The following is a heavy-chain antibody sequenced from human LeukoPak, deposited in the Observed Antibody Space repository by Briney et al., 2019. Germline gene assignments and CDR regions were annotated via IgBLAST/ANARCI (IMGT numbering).Heavy chain of an antibody. CDR1: GYTFISYG. V-gene: IGHV1-69*05. D-gene: IGHD4-17*01. CDR3: ARAVYGALRAFDI. CDR2: IIPIFGTA. J-gene: IGHJ3*02. Sequence: GASVKVSCKASGYTFISYGISWVRQAPGQGPEWMGGIIPIFGTANYAQKFQGRVTITTDESTSTAYMELSSLRSEDTAVYYCARAVYGALRAFDIWGQGTMVTVSS.